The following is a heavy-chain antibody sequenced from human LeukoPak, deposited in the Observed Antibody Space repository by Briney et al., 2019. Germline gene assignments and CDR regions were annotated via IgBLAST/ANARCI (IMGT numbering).Heavy chain of an antibody. D-gene: IGHD5-18*01. Sequence: PSETLSLTCTVSGGSISSYCWSWIRQPPGKGLEWIGYIYYSGSTNYNPSLKSRVTISVDTSKNQFPLKLSSVTAADTAVYYCARHGYSYGTDYWGQGTLVTVSS. CDR3: ARHGYSYGTDY. CDR2: IYYSGST. CDR1: GGSISSYC. J-gene: IGHJ4*02. V-gene: IGHV4-59*08.